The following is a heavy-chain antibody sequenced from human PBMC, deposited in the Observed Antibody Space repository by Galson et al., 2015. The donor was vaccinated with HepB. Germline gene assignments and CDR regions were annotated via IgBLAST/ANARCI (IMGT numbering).Heavy chain of an antibody. J-gene: IGHJ6*02. D-gene: IGHD2-2*01. Sequence: QPGAEVTKHGESLKISCKGSGSSFPSYWIGWVRQMPGKGLEWMGIIYPGDSDTRYSPTVQGQVTISADKSISTAYLQWSSLRASDTAMYYCARRGGTSRSYYYGMDVWGQGTTVTVSS. CDR1: GSSFPSYW. CDR2: IYPGDSDT. CDR3: ARRGGTSRSYYYGMDV. V-gene: IGHV5-51*01.